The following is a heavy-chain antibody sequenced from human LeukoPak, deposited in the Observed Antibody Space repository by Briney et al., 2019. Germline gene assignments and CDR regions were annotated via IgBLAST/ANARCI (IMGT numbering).Heavy chain of an antibody. CDR1: GYTFTSYG. CDR2: ISGYNGHT. Sequence: ASVKVSCKASGYTFTSYGISWVRQAPGQGLEWMGWISGYNGHTNYAQKLQGRVTMTTDTSTSTVYMELSSLRSEDTAVYYCARAGGGSGSYFDYWGQGTLVTVSS. CDR3: ARAGGGSGSYFDY. V-gene: IGHV1-18*01. D-gene: IGHD3-10*01. J-gene: IGHJ4*02.